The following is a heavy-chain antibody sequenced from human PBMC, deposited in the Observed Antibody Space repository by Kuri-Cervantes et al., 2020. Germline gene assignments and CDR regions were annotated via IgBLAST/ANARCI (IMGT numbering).Heavy chain of an antibody. CDR3: ARGQGKRRSSGWASMGY. V-gene: IGHV4-59*12. Sequence: SETLSPTCTVSGGSISSYYWSWIRQPPGKGLEWIGYIYYSGSTNYNPSLKSRVTISVDTSKNQFSLKLSSVTAADTAVYYCARGQGKRRSSGWASMGYWGQGTLVTVSS. CDR1: GGSISSYY. J-gene: IGHJ4*02. CDR2: IYYSGST. D-gene: IGHD6-19*01.